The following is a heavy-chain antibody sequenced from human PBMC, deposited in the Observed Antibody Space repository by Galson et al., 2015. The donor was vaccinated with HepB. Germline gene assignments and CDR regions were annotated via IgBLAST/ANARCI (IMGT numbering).Heavy chain of an antibody. CDR3: AKVFPEKTDGWYRQARYYFAS. D-gene: IGHD6-19*01. V-gene: IGHV3-23*01. Sequence: SLRLSCAASGFTFSYYAMAWVRQAPGKGLEWISAITPSGDNTYSADSMKGRFFISRDNSQNTLFLQMNSLRADDTAIYFCAKVFPEKTDGWYRQARYYFASWGQGTRVTVSS. CDR2: ITPSGDNT. J-gene: IGHJ4*02. CDR1: GFTFSYYA.